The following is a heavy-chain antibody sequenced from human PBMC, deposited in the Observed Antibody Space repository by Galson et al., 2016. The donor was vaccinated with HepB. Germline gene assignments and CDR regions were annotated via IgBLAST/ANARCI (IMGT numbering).Heavy chain of an antibody. CDR2: INAAKGNT. Sequence: SVKVSCKASGFSFTNYAVHWVRQAPGQRLEWVGWINAAKGNTKYSQKFQGRVTIFRDTSASTAYMELSSLRSEDTAIYYCARDQDYDFWSGRNRLDPWGQGTLVTVSS. V-gene: IGHV1-3*01. J-gene: IGHJ5*02. CDR1: GFSFTNYA. D-gene: IGHD3-3*01. CDR3: ARDQDYDFWSGRNRLDP.